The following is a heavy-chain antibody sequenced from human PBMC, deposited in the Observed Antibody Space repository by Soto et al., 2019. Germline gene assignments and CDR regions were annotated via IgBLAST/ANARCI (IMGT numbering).Heavy chain of an antibody. CDR2: IRKKTNSYST. Sequence: PGGSLRLSCAASGFTFSDHQMDWVRQAPGKGLEWVGRIRKKTNSYSTQYAASVKGRFSISRDDSKNSLYLQLNSLKTEDTAVYYCARVVYSALDYWGQGALVTVSS. CDR1: GFTFSDHQ. CDR3: ARVVYSALDY. D-gene: IGHD2-8*01. J-gene: IGHJ4*02. V-gene: IGHV3-72*01.